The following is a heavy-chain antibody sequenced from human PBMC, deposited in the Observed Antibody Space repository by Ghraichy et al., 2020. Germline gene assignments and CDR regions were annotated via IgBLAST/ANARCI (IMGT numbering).Heavy chain of an antibody. CDR2: INPKNGDT. Sequence: ASVKVSCKASGYTFINFDINWVRQAAGQGLEWMGWINPKNGDTRYSQNFQARVTITRDISISTAYMELSDLTFGDTAVYYCARGRIAAAGTWGQGTLVTVSS. J-gene: IGHJ4*02. CDR1: GYTFINFD. V-gene: IGHV1-8*01. CDR3: ARGRIAAAGT. D-gene: IGHD6-13*01.